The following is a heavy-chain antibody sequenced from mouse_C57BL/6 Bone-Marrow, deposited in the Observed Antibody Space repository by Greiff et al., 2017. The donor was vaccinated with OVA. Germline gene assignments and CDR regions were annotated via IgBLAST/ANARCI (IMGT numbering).Heavy chain of an antibody. CDR1: GYSITSGYY. CDR3: ARNAYYSNYDYYAMDY. Sequence: EVKLEESGPGLVKPSQSLSLTCSVTGYSITSGYYWNWIRQFPGNKLEWMGYISYDGSNNYNPSLKNRISITRYTSKNQFFLKLNSVTTEDTATYYCARNAYYSNYDYYAMDYWGQGTSVTVSS. V-gene: IGHV3-6*01. CDR2: ISYDGSN. D-gene: IGHD2-5*01. J-gene: IGHJ4*01.